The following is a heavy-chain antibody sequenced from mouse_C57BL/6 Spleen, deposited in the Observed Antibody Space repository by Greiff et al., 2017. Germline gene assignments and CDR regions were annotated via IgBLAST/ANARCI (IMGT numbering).Heavy chain of an antibody. V-gene: IGHV1-69*01. CDR2: IDPSDSYT. CDR1: GYTFTSYW. D-gene: IGHD2-3*01. Sequence: QVQLQQSGAELVMPGASVKLSCKASGYTFTSYWMHWVKQRPGQGLEWIGEIDPSDSYTNYNQKFKGKSTLTVDKSSSTAYMQLSSLTSEDSAVYYCARTDGYYVDYWGQGTTLTVSS. J-gene: IGHJ2*01. CDR3: ARTDGYYVDY.